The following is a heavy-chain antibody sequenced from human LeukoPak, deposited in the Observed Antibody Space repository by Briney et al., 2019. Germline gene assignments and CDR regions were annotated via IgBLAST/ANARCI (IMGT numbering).Heavy chain of an antibody. CDR2: TRFDGSIK. CDR1: GFIFSDYG. D-gene: IGHD1-1*01. J-gene: IGHJ4*02. CDR3: ARWGGTRQYYFDY. V-gene: IGHV3-33*01. Sequence: PGRSLRLSCAVSGFIFSDYGFHWVRQAPGKGLEWVAVTRFDGSIKQYADSVKGRFTISRDDSKNTLYLQMNFLKSEDTAVYYCARWGGTRQYYFDYWGQGTLLTVSS.